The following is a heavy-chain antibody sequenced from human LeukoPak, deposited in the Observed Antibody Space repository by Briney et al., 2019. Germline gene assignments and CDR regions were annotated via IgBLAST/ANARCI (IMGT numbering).Heavy chain of an antibody. D-gene: IGHD3-3*01. Sequence: SETLSLTSAVYGGSFSGCYWSWIRQPPGKGLEWIGEINHSGSTNYNPSLKSRVTISVDTSKNQFSLKLSSVTAADTAVYYCAREGAIFGVVISPHGMDVWGQGTTVTVSS. V-gene: IGHV4-34*01. CDR1: GGSFSGCY. CDR2: INHSGST. J-gene: IGHJ6*02. CDR3: AREGAIFGVVISPHGMDV.